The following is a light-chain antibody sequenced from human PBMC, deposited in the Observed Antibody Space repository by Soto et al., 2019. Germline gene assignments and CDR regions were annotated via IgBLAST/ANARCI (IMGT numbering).Light chain of an antibody. CDR3: QQYGSSPKFT. CDR1: QSVSSSY. V-gene: IGKV3-20*01. J-gene: IGKJ3*01. CDR2: GAS. Sequence: EIVLTQSPGTLSLSPGERATLSCRASQSVSSSYLAWYQQKPGQAPRLLIYGASSRATGIPDRFSGSGSGTDFTLTISRLEPEDFAVYYWQQYGSSPKFTFGPGTKGDIK.